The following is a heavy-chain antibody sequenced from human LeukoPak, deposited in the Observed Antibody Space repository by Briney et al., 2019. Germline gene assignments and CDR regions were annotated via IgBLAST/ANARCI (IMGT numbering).Heavy chain of an antibody. CDR1: GGSISSGAYW. Sequence: SQTLSLTCTVAGGSISSGAYWWTWIRQDPVKGLEWIGYIYYSGNAYYNPSLRSRVNISVDTSKNQFSLNLRSVTAADTAVYYCARPTYYDNSGYYYWGQGTLVTVSS. J-gene: IGHJ4*02. CDR3: ARPTYYDNSGYYY. D-gene: IGHD3-22*01. CDR2: IYYSGNA. V-gene: IGHV4-31*03.